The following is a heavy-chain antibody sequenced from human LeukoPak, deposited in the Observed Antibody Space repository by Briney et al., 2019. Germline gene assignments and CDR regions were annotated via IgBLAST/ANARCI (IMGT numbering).Heavy chain of an antibody. Sequence: ASVKVSCKASGYTFTSYYMHWVRQAPGQGLEWMGIINPSGGSTYYAQKFQGRVTMTRDTSTSTVYMELSSLRSEDTAVYYCAGSMVATSIFDYWGQGTLVTVSS. CDR1: GYTFTSYY. V-gene: IGHV1-46*01. CDR2: INPSGGST. D-gene: IGHD5-12*01. J-gene: IGHJ4*02. CDR3: AGSMVATSIFDY.